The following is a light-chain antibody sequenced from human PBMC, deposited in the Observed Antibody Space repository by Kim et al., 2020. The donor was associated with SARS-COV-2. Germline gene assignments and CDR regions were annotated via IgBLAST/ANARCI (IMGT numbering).Light chain of an antibody. CDR1: QSISDY. CDR3: QQYRTYWT. Sequence: DIQMTQSPPTLSASVGDRVSITCRASQSISDYLAWYQQKPGKAPNLLIYKASSLESGVPSRFSGSGSGTEFTLTISSLQPDDFATYYCQQYRTYWTFGQGTKVDIK. V-gene: IGKV1-5*03. J-gene: IGKJ1*01. CDR2: KAS.